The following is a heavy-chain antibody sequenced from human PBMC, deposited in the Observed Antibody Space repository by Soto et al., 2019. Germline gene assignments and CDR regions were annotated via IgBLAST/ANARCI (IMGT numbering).Heavy chain of an antibody. V-gene: IGHV5-51*01. J-gene: IGHJ6*02. CDR1: GYTFTNYW. CDR3: AASIFYYGMDV. Sequence: GESLKISCKGFGYTFTNYWIGWVRQMPGKGPEWMGIIYPGDSDTKYNPSYQGQVTISADKSITTTYLQWSSLKASDTAIYYCAASIFYYGMDVWGQGTTVTVSS. CDR2: IYPGDSDT.